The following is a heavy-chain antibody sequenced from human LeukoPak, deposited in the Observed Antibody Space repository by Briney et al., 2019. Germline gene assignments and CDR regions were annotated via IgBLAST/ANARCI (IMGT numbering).Heavy chain of an antibody. CDR2: INPNSGGT. Sequence: ASVKVSCKASGYTFTGYYMHWVRQAPGQGLEWTGWINPNSGGTNYAQKFQGRVTMTRDTSISTAYMELSRLRSDDTAVYYCARDPRRGNSGNFQHWGQGTLVTVSS. D-gene: IGHD4-23*01. CDR1: GYTFTGYY. J-gene: IGHJ1*01. V-gene: IGHV1-2*02. CDR3: ARDPRRGNSGNFQH.